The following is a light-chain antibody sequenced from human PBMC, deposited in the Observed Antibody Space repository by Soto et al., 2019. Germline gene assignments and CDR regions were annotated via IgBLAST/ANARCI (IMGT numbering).Light chain of an antibody. CDR3: QQSYSTPWT. V-gene: IGKV1-39*01. J-gene: IGKJ1*01. CDR1: QSISSY. CDR2: AAS. Sequence: DIPMTQSPSSLSASVGDRVTITCRASQSISSYLNWYQQRPGIGPKLLIYAASSLQSGVPSRFSGSGSGTDFTLTISSLQPEDFATYFCQQSYSTPWTFGQGTKVEIK.